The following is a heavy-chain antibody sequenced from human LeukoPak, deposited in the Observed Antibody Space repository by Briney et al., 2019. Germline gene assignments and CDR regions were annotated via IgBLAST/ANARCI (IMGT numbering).Heavy chain of an antibody. D-gene: IGHD5-18*01. CDR2: IYTSGST. Sequence: SETLSLTCTVSGGSISSYYWSWIRQPAGKGLEWIGRIYTSGSTNYNPSLKSRVTMSVDTSKNQFSLKLSSVTAADTAVYYCASRPATAPRVGYYYYYMDVWGKGTTVTVSS. CDR3: ASRPATAPRVGYYYYYMDV. J-gene: IGHJ6*03. V-gene: IGHV4-4*07. CDR1: GGSISSYY.